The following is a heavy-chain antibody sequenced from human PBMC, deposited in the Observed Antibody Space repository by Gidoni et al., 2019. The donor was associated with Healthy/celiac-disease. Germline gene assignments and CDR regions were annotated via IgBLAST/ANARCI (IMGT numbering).Heavy chain of an antibody. D-gene: IGHD6-19*01. Sequence: EVQLLESGGGLVQPGGSLRLSCAASRFTFSNYAMSWVRQAPGKGLEWVSTISGGGGSTYYADSVKGRFTISRDNSKNTLYLQMSSLRAEDTAVYYCANEPPTGWLGTKGPFFDYWGQGTLVTVSS. J-gene: IGHJ4*02. CDR1: RFTFSNYA. CDR2: ISGGGGST. V-gene: IGHV3-23*01. CDR3: ANEPPTGWLGTKGPFFDY.